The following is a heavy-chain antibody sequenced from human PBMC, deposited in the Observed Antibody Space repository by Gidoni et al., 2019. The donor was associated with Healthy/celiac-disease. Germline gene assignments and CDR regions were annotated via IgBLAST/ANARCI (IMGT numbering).Heavy chain of an antibody. CDR1: GFTVVDYA. J-gene: IGHJ3*02. Sequence: EVQLVESGGGLVQPGRSVSLSCAASGFTVVDYAMHWVRQAPGTGLEWVAGISWNSGSIGYADSVKGRFTISRDNAKNSLYLQMNSLRAEDTALYYCAKDSVGIAARFGAFDIWGQGTMVTVSS. CDR2: ISWNSGSI. CDR3: AKDSVGIAARFGAFDI. D-gene: IGHD6-6*01. V-gene: IGHV3-9*01.